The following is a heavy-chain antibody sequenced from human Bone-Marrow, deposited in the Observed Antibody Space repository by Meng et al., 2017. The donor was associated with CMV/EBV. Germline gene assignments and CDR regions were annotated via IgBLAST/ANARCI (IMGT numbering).Heavy chain of an antibody. CDR1: GFTLNRNW. CDR2: INEDGTDK. V-gene: IGHV3-7*01. Sequence: GESLKISCAASGFTLNRNWMTWVRQAPGKGLEWVANINEDGTDKNYLDSVKGRFTISRDNVKKSVYLQMNSLRGEDTAVYYCARPIEGIRETLDYWGQGTLVTVSS. D-gene: IGHD3-10*01. J-gene: IGHJ4*02. CDR3: ARPIEGIRETLDY.